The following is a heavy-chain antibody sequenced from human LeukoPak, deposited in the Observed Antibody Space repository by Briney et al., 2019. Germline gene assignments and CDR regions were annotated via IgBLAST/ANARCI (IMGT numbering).Heavy chain of an antibody. D-gene: IGHD5-12*01. J-gene: IGHJ4*02. CDR3: ARGFDSKSTYFDY. CDR1: GGSISIYY. V-gene: IGHV4-59*01. CDR2: ISYSGST. Sequence: SETLSLTCTVSGGSISIYYWNWIRQPPGKGLEWIGYISYSGSTNYNPSLKSRVTISLDTSKNQFSLNLRSVTAADTAVYYCARGFDSKSTYFDYWGQGTLVSVSS.